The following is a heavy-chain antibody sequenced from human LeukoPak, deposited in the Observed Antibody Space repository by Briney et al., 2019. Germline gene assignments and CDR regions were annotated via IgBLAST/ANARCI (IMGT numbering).Heavy chain of an antibody. CDR1: GDSFSSVSYY. D-gene: IGHD2-8*01. Sequence: PSETLSLTCTVSGDSFSSVSYYWSWIPQPAGKGLEWIGRIYATGSTNYNPSLKSRVTISVDTSKNQFSLKLSSVTAEDPAVYYCARGGLINWFDPWGQGTLVTVSS. CDR3: ARGGLINWFDP. V-gene: IGHV4-61*02. CDR2: IYATGST. J-gene: IGHJ5*02.